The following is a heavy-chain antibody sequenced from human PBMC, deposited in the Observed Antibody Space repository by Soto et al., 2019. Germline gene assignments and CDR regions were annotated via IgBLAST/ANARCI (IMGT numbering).Heavy chain of an antibody. CDR1: GGSISSGGYY. D-gene: IGHD6-13*01. CDR3: ARDQQHSSSWTYGMDV. CDR2: IYYSGST. V-gene: IGHV4-31*03. J-gene: IGHJ6*02. Sequence: SETLSLTCTVSGGSISSGGYYWSWLRQHPGKGLEWIGDIYYSGSTYYNPSLKSRFTISIDTSKNQFSLKLSSVTAADTAVYYCARDQQHSSSWTYGMDVWGQGTTVTVSS.